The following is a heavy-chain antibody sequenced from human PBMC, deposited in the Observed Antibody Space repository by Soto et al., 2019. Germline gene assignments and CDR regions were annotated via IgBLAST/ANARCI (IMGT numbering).Heavy chain of an antibody. V-gene: IGHV4-39*01. J-gene: IGHJ4*02. CDR3: ARQTPAISISDH. CDR1: GGSISSSSYY. D-gene: IGHD3-3*01. CDR2: IYYSGST. Sequence: QLQLQESGPGLVKPSETLSLTCTVSGGSISSSSYYWGWIRQPPGKGLEWIGSIYYSGSTYYNPSLQTRVTLSVDTSKTQFSLNLSSVTAADTAVYYCARQTPAISISDHWGKGTLVTVSS.